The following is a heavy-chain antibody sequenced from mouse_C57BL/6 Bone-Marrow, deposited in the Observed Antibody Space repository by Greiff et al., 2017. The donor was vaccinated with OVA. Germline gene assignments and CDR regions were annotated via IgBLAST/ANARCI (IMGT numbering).Heavy chain of an antibody. CDR1: GFSLTSYG. D-gene: IGHD4-1*01. J-gene: IGHJ3*01. CDR3: ASWDAGFAY. V-gene: IGHV2-2*01. CDR2: IWSGGST. Sequence: QVQLQQSGPGLVQPSQSLSITCTVSGFSLTSYGVHWVRQSPGKGLEWLGVIWSGGSTDYNAAFISRLSISKDNSKSQVFFEMNSLQADDTAIYYCASWDAGFAYWGQGTLVTVSA.